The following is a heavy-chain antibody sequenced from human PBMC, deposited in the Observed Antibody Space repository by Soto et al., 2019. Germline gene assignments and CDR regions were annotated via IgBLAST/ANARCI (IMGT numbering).Heavy chain of an antibody. V-gene: IGHV1-69*12. Sequence: QVQLVQSGAEVKKPGSSVKVSCKASGGTFSSYAISWVRQAPGQGLEWMGGIIPIFGTANYAQKFQGRVTITADESTSTAYMELSSLRSEDTAVYYCARKTYCTNGVCPTWFAPWGQGTLVTVSS. CDR2: IIPIFGTA. D-gene: IGHD2-8*01. CDR1: GGTFSSYA. J-gene: IGHJ5*02. CDR3: ARKTYCTNGVCPTWFAP.